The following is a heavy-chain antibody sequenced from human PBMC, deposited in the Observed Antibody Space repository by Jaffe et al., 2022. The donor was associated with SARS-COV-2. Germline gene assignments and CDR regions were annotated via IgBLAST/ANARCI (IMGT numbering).Heavy chain of an antibody. Sequence: QVQLQESGPGLVKPSETLSLTCTVSGGSISSYYWSWIRQPPGKGLEWIGYIYYSGSTNYNPSLKSRVTISVDTSKNQFSLKLSSVTAADTAVYYCARAERLGQQYVFDYWGQGTLVTVSS. CDR2: IYYSGST. CDR1: GGSISSYY. D-gene: IGHD6-13*01. J-gene: IGHJ4*02. CDR3: ARAERLGQQYVFDY. V-gene: IGHV4-59*01.